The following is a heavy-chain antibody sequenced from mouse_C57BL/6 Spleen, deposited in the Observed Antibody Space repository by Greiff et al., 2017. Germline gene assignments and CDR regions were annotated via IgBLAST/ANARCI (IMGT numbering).Heavy chain of an antibody. J-gene: IGHJ2*01. CDR3: TTYYGSSYVYYFDD. V-gene: IGHV14-4*01. D-gene: IGHD1-1*01. CDR2: IDPENGDT. Sequence: VQLQQSGAELVRPGASVKLSCTASGFNIKDDYMPWVKQRPEQGLEWIGWIDPENGDTEYASKFQGKATITADTSSNTAYLQLSSLTSEDTAVYYCTTYYGSSYVYYFDDWGQGTTLTVSS. CDR1: GFNIKDDY.